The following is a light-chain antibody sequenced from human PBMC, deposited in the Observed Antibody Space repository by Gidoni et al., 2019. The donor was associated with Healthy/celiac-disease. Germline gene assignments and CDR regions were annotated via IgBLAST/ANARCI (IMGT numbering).Light chain of an antibody. J-gene: IGKJ1*01. CDR2: DAS. CDR3: QQYDSLWWT. CDR1: QDISNY. Sequence: DIQMTQSPSSLSASVGDRVTITCQASQDISNYLNWYQQKPGKAPKLLIYDASNLETGVPSRFSGSGSGTDFTFTISSLQPEDIATYYCQQYDSLWWTFGQGTKVEIK. V-gene: IGKV1-33*01.